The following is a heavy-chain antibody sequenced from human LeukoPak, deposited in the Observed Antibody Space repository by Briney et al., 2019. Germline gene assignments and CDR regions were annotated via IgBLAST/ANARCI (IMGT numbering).Heavy chain of an antibody. Sequence: PGGPLRLSCAASGFTFRSFAMSWVRQAPGKGLEWVSDIGGSGGTTYYVDSVKGRFTISGDNSKNILYLQMNSLRAEDTAVYYCAKLTGYWGQGTLVTVSS. J-gene: IGHJ4*02. CDR3: AKLTGY. V-gene: IGHV3-23*01. D-gene: IGHD3-16*01. CDR1: GFTFRSFA. CDR2: IGGSGGTT.